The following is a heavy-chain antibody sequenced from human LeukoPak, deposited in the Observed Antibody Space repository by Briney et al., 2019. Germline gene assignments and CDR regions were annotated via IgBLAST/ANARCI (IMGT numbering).Heavy chain of an antibody. CDR3: ARRHSSGWFVDY. V-gene: IGHV4-39*01. Sequence: PSETLSLTCTVSGDSVTNYYWGWIRQPPGKGLEWIGSIYYSGSTYYNPSLKSRVTISVDTSKNQFSLKLSSVTAADTAVYYCARRHSSGWFVDYWGQGTLVTVSS. CDR2: IYYSGST. CDR1: GDSVTNYY. D-gene: IGHD6-19*01. J-gene: IGHJ4*02.